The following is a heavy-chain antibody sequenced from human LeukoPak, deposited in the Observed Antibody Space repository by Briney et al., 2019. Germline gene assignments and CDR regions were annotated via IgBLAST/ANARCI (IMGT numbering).Heavy chain of an antibody. V-gene: IGHV3-74*01. D-gene: IGHD6-13*01. CDR1: GFTFSSYW. CDR3: TGHHQAYSRTY. Sequence: GGSLRLSCAASGFTFSSYWMHWFRQAPGKGLVWVSRISTDASSTTYADSVKGRFTISRDNAKDTLYLQMNSLRAEDTAVYYCTGHHQAYSRTYWGQGTLVTVSS. CDR2: ISTDASST. J-gene: IGHJ4*02.